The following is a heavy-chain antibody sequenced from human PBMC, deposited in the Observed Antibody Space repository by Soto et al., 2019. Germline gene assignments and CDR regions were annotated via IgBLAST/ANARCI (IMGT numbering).Heavy chain of an antibody. V-gene: IGHV4-59*01. CDR3: ARGPGLRFLEWLLGDFDI. D-gene: IGHD3-3*01. CDR2: IYYSGST. CDR1: GSSISSYY. Sequence: PSKPPSLTCTVSGSSISSYYWSGIRQPPGKGLEWIGYIYYSGSTNYNPSLKSRVTISVDTSKNQFSLKLSSVTAADTAVYYCARGPGLRFLEWLLGDFDIWGQGTLVTVSS. J-gene: IGHJ4*01.